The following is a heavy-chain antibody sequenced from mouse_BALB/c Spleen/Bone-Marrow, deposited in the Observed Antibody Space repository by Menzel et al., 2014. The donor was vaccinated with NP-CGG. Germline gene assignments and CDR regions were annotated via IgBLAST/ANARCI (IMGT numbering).Heavy chain of an antibody. V-gene: IGHV5-9-2*01. D-gene: IGHD2-4*01. CDR1: GFTFSNYG. CDR3: ARHAYYDQTEVSFVY. Sequence: DVMLVESGGGLVKSGGSLKLSCAASGFTFSNYGMSWVCQTPEKRLERVATISGGGSYTFYSDSVKGRFTISRDNAKNSLYLHLSSLRSEDTALYYCARHAYYDQTEVSFVYWGQGTLVTVSA. J-gene: IGHJ3*01. CDR2: ISGGGSYT.